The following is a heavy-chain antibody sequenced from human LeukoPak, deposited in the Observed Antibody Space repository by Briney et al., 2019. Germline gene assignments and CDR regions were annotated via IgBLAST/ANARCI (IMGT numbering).Heavy chain of an antibody. CDR2: ITPNSGGT. V-gene: IGHV1-2*02. CDR1: GYTFTSYY. D-gene: IGHD6-13*01. CDR3: ARGRGSSQNGNYYMDV. Sequence: GASVKVSCKASGYTFTSYYMHWVRQAPGQGLEWMGWITPNSGGTNYAQKFQGRVTMTRDTSISTAYMELSRLRSDDTAVYYCARGRGSSQNGNYYMDVWGKGTTVTVSS. J-gene: IGHJ6*03.